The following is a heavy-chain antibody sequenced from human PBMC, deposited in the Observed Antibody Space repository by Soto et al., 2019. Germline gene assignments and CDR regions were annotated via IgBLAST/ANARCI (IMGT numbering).Heavy chain of an antibody. CDR3: AKASASGRPYYFDY. CDR1: DFTFSNAW. V-gene: IGHV3-15*07. CDR2: IKSKTHGGTT. Sequence: PGGSLRLSCAASDFTFSNAWINWVRQAPGKGLEWVGRIKSKTHGGTTDFAAPVKGRFAISRDDSKNMVYLQMNSLKTEDSALYFCAKASASGRPYYFDYWGQGTLVTVSS. J-gene: IGHJ4*02. D-gene: IGHD6-6*01.